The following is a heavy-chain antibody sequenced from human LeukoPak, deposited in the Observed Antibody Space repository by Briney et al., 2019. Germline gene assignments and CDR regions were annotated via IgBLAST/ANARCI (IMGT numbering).Heavy chain of an antibody. V-gene: IGHV3-23*01. CDR3: AKSHSVGYRGYFDY. Sequence: GGSLGLSCAASGFAFVDYAMNWVRQAPGQGLEWISTISDSGDSTYYADSVKGRFTISRDNSKNTLYVQMNSLRAEDTAVYYCAKSHSVGYRGYFDYWGQGTLVTVSS. D-gene: IGHD5-12*01. CDR2: ISDSGDST. CDR1: GFAFVDYA. J-gene: IGHJ4*02.